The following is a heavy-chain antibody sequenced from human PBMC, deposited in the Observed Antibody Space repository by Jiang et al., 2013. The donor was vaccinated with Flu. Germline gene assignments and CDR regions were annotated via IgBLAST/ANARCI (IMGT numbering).Heavy chain of an antibody. CDR2: IYSDGTT. J-gene: IGHJ4*02. Sequence: VQLVESGGGLIQPGGSLRLSCAVSGFSVSSKYMSWVRQAPAKGLEWVSVIYSDGTTYYADSVQGRFTISRDNSKDTLHLQMNGLRVEDTAMYYCVRREDGIGWRLAYWGQ. D-gene: IGHD6-19*01. CDR1: GFSVSSKY. V-gene: IGHV3-53*01. CDR3: VRREDGIGWRLAY.